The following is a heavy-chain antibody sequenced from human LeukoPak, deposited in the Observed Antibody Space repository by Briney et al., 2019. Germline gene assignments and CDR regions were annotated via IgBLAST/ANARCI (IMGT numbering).Heavy chain of an antibody. D-gene: IGHD1-26*01. J-gene: IGHJ4*02. CDR3: ARDYRFSLDY. Sequence: SDTLSLTCSVSGGSISSDTYYWAWIRQPPGKGLEWIASIHYSGRNYNNPSLNSRVTMSVDTSKNQFSLKLNSVTAADTAVYYCARDYRFSLDYWGQGTLVTVSS. CDR2: IHYSGRN. V-gene: IGHV4-39*07. CDR1: GGSISSDTYY.